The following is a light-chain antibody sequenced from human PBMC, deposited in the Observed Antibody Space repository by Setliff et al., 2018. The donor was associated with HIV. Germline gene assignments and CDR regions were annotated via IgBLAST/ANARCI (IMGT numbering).Light chain of an antibody. CDR3: AAWDNTLNAFV. Sequence: VLTQPPSVSATPGQGVAISCSGSSSNIGRNTVSWYQHLPGSAPKFLICNDNQCPPGVPDRFAAPKSGVSASLAISGLRPEDEADYYCAAWDNTLNAFVFGTGTKVTVL. J-gene: IGLJ1*01. CDR1: SSNIGRNT. CDR2: NDN. V-gene: IGLV1-44*01.